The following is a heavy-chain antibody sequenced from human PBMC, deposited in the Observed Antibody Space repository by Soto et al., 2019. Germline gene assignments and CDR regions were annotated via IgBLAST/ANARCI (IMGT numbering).Heavy chain of an antibody. CDR2: VSYTGTT. D-gene: IGHD6-6*01. CDR3: ASGVLSIPGRRYAFYI. J-gene: IGHJ3*02. Sequence: QVLLQGSGPGLVKPSETLSLTCTVSGGSVTSGDYYWSWIRQPPGKGLEWIGYVSYTGTTSYNPSLMSRVTISEDTYKNEFSMKLTAVTAADTALYYCASGVLSIPGRRYAFYIWGQGSMVTVSS. CDR1: GGSVTSGDYY. V-gene: IGHV4-61*08.